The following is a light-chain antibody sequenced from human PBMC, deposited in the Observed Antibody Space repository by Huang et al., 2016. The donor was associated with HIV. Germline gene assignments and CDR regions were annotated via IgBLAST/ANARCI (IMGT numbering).Light chain of an antibody. CDR1: QNINKY. CDR2: GAS. CDR3: QQSYKIPRT. Sequence: DIQMTQCPFSMYASVGDRFIITYRASQNINKYLNWYQQMQGKAPKRLIYGASSLQCGVSSSFSGSGFGTDFTLTIRSLQPEDAATYYCQQSYKIPRTFGQGTLLEI. J-gene: IGKJ2*01. V-gene: IGKV1-39*01.